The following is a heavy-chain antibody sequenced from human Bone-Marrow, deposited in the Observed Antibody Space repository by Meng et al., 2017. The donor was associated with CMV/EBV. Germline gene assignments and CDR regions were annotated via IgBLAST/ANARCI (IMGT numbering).Heavy chain of an antibody. CDR3: TTDRMYQLPRIQH. Sequence: GESLKISCAASGFTFSNAWMSWVRQAPGKGLEWVGRIKSKTDGGTTDYAAPVKGRFTISRDDSKNTLYLQMNSLKTEDTAVYYCTTDRMYQLPRIQHWGQATLITFSS. V-gene: IGHV3-15*01. CDR1: GFTFSNAW. CDR2: IKSKTDGGTT. J-gene: IGHJ1*01. D-gene: IGHD2-2*01.